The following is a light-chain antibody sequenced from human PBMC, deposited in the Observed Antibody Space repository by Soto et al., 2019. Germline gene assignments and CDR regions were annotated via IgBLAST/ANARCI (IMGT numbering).Light chain of an antibody. J-gene: IGKJ1*01. CDR2: KAS. V-gene: IGKV1-5*03. CDR1: QTISSW. Sequence: DIQMTQSPSTLSASVGDRVTITCRVSQTISSWLAWYQQTPGKAPKILIYKASSLESGVPSRFSGSGSGTEFTLTISSLQPDDFETYYCQQYNSYPGTFGQGTKVDIK. CDR3: QQYNSYPGT.